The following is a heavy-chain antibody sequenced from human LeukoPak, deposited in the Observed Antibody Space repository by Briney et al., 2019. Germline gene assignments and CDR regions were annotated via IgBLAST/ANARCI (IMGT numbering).Heavy chain of an antibody. V-gene: IGHV4-38-2*02. CDR3: ARTGSSWYESEGGTPYFQH. D-gene: IGHD6-13*01. J-gene: IGHJ1*01. Sequence: PSETLSLTCTVSGYSIRSGFYWGWIRQPPGKGLEWIGNIYHSGITYYTPSLKSRVTISVDTSKNQFYLKLSSVTAADTAVYYCARTGSSWYESEGGTPYFQHWGQGTLVTVSS. CDR2: IYHSGIT. CDR1: GYSIRSGFY.